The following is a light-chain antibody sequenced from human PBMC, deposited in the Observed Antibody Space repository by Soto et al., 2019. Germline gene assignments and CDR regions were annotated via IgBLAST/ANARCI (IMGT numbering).Light chain of an antibody. V-gene: IGKV3-15*01. CDR2: GTS. J-gene: IGKJ5*01. Sequence: EKVMKHSVVALSVYPGERATLSCRASQNISRSLAWYQQKPGQGPSLLIYGTSTRAGGVPARFSGGGSGTEFTLTITSLQSEDSAVYYCQQHNQWPITSCHGTRLEI. CDR1: QNISRS. CDR3: QQHNQWPIT.